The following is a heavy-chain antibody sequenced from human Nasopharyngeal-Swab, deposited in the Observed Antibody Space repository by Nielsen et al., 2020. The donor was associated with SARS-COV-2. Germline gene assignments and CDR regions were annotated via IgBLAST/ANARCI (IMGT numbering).Heavy chain of an antibody. J-gene: IGHJ6*02. V-gene: IGHV3-23*01. Sequence: GESLKISCAASGFTFSSFAMSWVRQAQGKGLEWVSIISGSGDTTYYADSVKDRFTISRDNSKNTLYLQTNSLRVEDTAVYYCAKAPYLRGLDVWGQGTTVTVSS. CDR3: AKAPYLRGLDV. D-gene: IGHD2-21*01. CDR1: GFTFSSFA. CDR2: ISGSGDTT.